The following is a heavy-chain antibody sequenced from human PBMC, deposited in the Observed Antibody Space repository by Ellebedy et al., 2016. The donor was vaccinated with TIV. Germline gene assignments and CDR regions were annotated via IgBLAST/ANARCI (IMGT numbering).Heavy chain of an antibody. V-gene: IGHV3-7*01. Sequence: PGGSLRLSCAASGFSFRNYWMGWVRQAPGKGLEWVANIYHDGSDKYYVDSVKGRFTISRDNAKNSLYLQLNSLRVEDTAVYYCARRGSYGDYAVQINSWLGLWGQGTLVIVSS. CDR2: IYHDGSDK. D-gene: IGHD4-17*01. CDR1: GFSFRNYW. J-gene: IGHJ5*02. CDR3: ARRGSYGDYAVQINSWLGL.